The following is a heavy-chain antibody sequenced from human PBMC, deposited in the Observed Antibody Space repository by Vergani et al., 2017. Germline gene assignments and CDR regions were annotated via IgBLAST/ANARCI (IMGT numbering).Heavy chain of an antibody. D-gene: IGHD3-9*01. CDR3: ARETYTGSSLSYNYYAMDV. CDR2: MSSGDSI. Sequence: QVQLVESGGGVVQTGRSLRLSCAASGFTFSDHYMSWVRQAPGKGLEWISYMSSGDSIFYAGSVKGRFTVSRDNTKNTLYLQMDSLRAEDTAVYYCARETYTGSSLSYNYYAMDVWGQGTTVSVSS. J-gene: IGHJ6*02. V-gene: IGHV3-11*04. CDR1: GFTFSDHY.